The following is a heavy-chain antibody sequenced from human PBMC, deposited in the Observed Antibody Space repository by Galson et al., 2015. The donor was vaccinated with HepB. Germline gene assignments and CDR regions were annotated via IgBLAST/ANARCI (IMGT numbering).Heavy chain of an antibody. V-gene: IGHV1-18*01. D-gene: IGHD1-26*01. Sequence: SVKVSCTASGFTFSSYAITWVRQAPGKGLEWMGWINAYNCDTKYARKFQGRVSMTTDTFTNTAYMELGSLTSDDTAVYYCARGACLVGVGRTQNNWFDPWGQGTRVTVSS. CDR3: ARGACLVGVGRTQNNWFDP. CDR2: INAYNCDT. J-gene: IGHJ5*02. CDR1: GFTFSSYA.